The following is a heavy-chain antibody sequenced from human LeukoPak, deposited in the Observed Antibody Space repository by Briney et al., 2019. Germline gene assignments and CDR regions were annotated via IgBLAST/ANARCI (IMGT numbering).Heavy chain of an antibody. CDR2: IYYSGST. V-gene: IGHV4-59*12. D-gene: IGHD5-18*01. CDR3: ARRDTAMGGPGGFDY. Sequence: SETLSLTCTVSGGSISSYYWSWIRQPPGKGLEWIGYIYYSGSTNYNPSLKSRVTISVDTSKNQFSLKLSSVTAADTAVYYCARRDTAMGGPGGFDYWGQGTLVTVSS. CDR1: GGSISSYY. J-gene: IGHJ4*02.